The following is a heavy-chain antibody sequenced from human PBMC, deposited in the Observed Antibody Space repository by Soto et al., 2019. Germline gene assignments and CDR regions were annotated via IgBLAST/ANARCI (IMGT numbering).Heavy chain of an antibody. Sequence: GVSLRLSCAASGFTFSSYSMNWVRQAPGKGLEWVSSISSSSSYIYYADSVKGRFTISRDNAKNSLYLQMNSLRAEDTAVYYCARDLETGYSYGLNWFDPWGQGTLVTVSS. CDR3: ARDLETGYSYGLNWFDP. D-gene: IGHD5-18*01. J-gene: IGHJ5*02. CDR1: GFTFSSYS. CDR2: ISSSSSYI. V-gene: IGHV3-21*01.